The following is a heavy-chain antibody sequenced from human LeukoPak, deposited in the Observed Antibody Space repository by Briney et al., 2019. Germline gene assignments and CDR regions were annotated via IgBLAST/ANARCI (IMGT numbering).Heavy chain of an antibody. Sequence: GGSLRLSCAASGFTFSSYGMSWVRQAPGKGLEWVSAISGSGGSTYYADSVKGRFTISRDNSKNTLYLQMNSLRAEDTAVYYCTKDLHYDSSGSDYWGQGTLVTVSS. CDR2: ISGSGGST. CDR1: GFTFSSYG. J-gene: IGHJ4*02. CDR3: TKDLHYDSSGSDY. V-gene: IGHV3-23*01. D-gene: IGHD3-22*01.